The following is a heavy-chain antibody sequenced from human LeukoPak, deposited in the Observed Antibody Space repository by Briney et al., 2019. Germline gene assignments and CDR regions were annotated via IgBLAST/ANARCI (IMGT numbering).Heavy chain of an antibody. CDR2: ISAYNGNT. D-gene: IGHD3-10*01. Sequence: ASVKVSCKASGYTFTSYGISWVRQAPGQGLEWMGWISAYNGNTNYAQKLQGRVTMTTDTSTSTAYMELRSLRSEDTAVYYCARRGLVRGVIEGDYFDYWGQGTLVTVSS. CDR1: GYTFTSYG. CDR3: ARRGLVRGVIEGDYFDY. J-gene: IGHJ4*02. V-gene: IGHV1-18*01.